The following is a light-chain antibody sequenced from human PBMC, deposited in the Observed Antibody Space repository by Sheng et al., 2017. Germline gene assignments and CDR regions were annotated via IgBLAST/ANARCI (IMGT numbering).Light chain of an antibody. V-gene: IGKV3-11*01. CDR3: QQRGSWPPYT. J-gene: IGKJ2*01. CDR2: DAS. CDR1: ENVGNS. Sequence: IVLTQSPATLSLSPGDSATVSCRASENVGNSVGWYQQRPGQSPRLLIYDASYRATGVSARFGGRGSGTDFTLTITSLQPEDFAVYFCQQRGSWPPYTFGQGTKLEIK.